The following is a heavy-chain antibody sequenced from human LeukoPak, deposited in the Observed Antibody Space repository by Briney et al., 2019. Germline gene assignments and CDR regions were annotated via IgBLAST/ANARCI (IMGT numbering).Heavy chain of an antibody. V-gene: IGHV1-24*01. CDR2: FDPEDGET. CDR3: AGGPYYYDSSGYYY. CDR1: GYTLTELS. D-gene: IGHD3-22*01. J-gene: IGHJ4*02. Sequence: AASVKVSFKVSGYTLTELSMHWVRQAPGKGLEWMGGFDPEDGETIYAQKFQGRVTMTEDTSTDTAYMELSSLRSEDTAVYYCAGGPYYYDSSGYYYWGQGTLVTVSS.